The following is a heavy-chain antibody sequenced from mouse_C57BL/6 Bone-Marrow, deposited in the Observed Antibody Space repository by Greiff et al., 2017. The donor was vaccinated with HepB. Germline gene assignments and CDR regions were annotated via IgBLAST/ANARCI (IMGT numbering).Heavy chain of an antibody. J-gene: IGHJ3*01. CDR2: ISGGGGNT. V-gene: IGHV5-9*01. Sequence: EVQVVESGGGLVKPGGSLKLSCAASGFTFSSYTMSWVRQTPEKRLEWVATISGGGGNTYYPDSVKGRFTISRDNAKNTLYLQMSSLRSEDTALYYCARHDYDTAYWGQGTLVTVSA. CDR3: ARHDYDTAY. D-gene: IGHD2-4*01. CDR1: GFTFSSYT.